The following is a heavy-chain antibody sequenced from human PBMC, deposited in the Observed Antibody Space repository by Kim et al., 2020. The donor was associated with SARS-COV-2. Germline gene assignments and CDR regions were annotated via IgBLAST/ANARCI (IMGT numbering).Heavy chain of an antibody. D-gene: IGHD3-10*01. Sequence: SVKGRFTISRDNSKNTLYLQMNSLRAEDTAVYYCARGRPRYGSGSYYYDYWGQGTLVTVSS. J-gene: IGHJ4*02. CDR3: ARGRPRYGSGSYYYDY. V-gene: IGHV3-53*01.